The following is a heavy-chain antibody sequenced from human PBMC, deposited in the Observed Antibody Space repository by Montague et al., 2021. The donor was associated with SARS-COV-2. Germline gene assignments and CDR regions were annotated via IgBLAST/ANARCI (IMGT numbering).Heavy chain of an antibody. V-gene: IGHV3-33*06. Sequence: SLRLSCAASGFTFSSYGMHWVRQAPGKGLEWVAVIWYDGSNKYYADSVKGRFTISRDNSKNTLYLQMNSLRAEDTAVYYCAKGRVHGYSYGNYYYYGMDVWGQGTTVTVSS. CDR2: IWYDGSNK. CDR1: GFTFSSYG. J-gene: IGHJ6*02. CDR3: AKGRVHGYSYGNYYYYGMDV. D-gene: IGHD5-18*01.